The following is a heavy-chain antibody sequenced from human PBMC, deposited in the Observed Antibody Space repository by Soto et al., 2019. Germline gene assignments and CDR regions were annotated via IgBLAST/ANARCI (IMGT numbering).Heavy chain of an antibody. D-gene: IGHD1-26*01. CDR1: GYTFTSYY. CDR2: INPSGGST. CDR3: ARESGSYSYYYYGMDV. J-gene: IGHJ6*02. V-gene: IGHV1-46*01. Sequence: ASVKVSCKASGYTFTSYYMHWVRQAPGQGLEWMGIINPSGGSTSYAQKFQGRVTMTRDTSTSTVYMELSSLRSEDTAVYYCARESGSYSYYYYGMDVWGQGPTVTVSS.